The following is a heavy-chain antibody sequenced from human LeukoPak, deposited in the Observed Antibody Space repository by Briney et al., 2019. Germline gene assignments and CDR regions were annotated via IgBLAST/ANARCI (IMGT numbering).Heavy chain of an antibody. J-gene: IGHJ3*02. CDR2: IYYSGST. CDR3: ARIYCGGDCYSQSAFDI. Sequence: SETLSLTCTVSGGSISSSSYYWGWIRQPPGKGLEWIGSIYYSGSTYYNPSLKSRVTISVDTSKNQFSLKLSSVTAADTAVYYCARIYCGGDCYSQSAFDIWGQGTMVTVSS. CDR1: GGSISSSSYY. V-gene: IGHV4-39*07. D-gene: IGHD2-21*02.